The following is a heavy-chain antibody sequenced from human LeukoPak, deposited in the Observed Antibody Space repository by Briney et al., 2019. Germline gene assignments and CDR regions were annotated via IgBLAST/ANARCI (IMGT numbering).Heavy chain of an antibody. CDR2: IIPILGVA. CDR3: ARDQGMATISEFDY. D-gene: IGHD5-24*01. V-gene: IGHV1-69*04. Sequence: SVKVSCKASGGTFSSYTISWVRQAPGQGLEWMGRIIPILGVANYAQKFQGRVTITADKSTSTAYMELSSLRSEDTAVYYCARDQGMATISEFDYWGQGTLVTVSS. CDR1: GGTFSSYT. J-gene: IGHJ4*02.